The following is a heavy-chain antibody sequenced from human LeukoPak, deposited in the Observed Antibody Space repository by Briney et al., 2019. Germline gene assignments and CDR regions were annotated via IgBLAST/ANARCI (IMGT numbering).Heavy chain of an antibody. CDR2: IYYSGST. CDR1: GGSISSSSYY. J-gene: IGHJ4*02. CDR3: ARRRGSGWYPGDFDY. Sequence: PSETLFLTCTVSGGSISSSSYYWGWIRQPPGKGLEWIGSIYYSGSTYYNPSLKSRVTISVDTSKNQFSLKLSSVTAADTAVYYCARRRGSGWYPGDFDYWGQGTLVTVSS. D-gene: IGHD6-19*01. V-gene: IGHV4-39*01.